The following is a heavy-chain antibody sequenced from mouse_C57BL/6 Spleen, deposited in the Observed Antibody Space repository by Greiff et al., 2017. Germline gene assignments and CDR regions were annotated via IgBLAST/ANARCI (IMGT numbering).Heavy chain of an antibody. CDR2: IHPTSGST. CDR3: ARGRDSSYYFDY. D-gene: IGHD3-2*02. Sequence: QVHVKHPGAELVKPGASVKLSCKASGYTFTSYWMHWVKQRPGQGLEWIGMIHPTSGSTNYNEKFKSKATLTVDKSSSTAYMQLSSLTSEDSAVYYCARGRDSSYYFDYWGQGTTLTVSS. V-gene: IGHV1-64*01. J-gene: IGHJ2*01. CDR1: GYTFTSYW.